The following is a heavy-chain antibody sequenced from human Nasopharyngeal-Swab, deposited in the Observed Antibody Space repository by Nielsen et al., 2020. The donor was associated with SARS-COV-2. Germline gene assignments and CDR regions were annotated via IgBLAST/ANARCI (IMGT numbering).Heavy chain of an antibody. CDR2: ISYDGSNK. CDR3: ARVRKDCSSTSCYTSDY. J-gene: IGHJ4*02. V-gene: IGHV3-30*04. D-gene: IGHD2-2*02. Sequence: VCRAPQRGVLWVAVISYDGSNKYYADSVKGRFTISRDNSKNTLYLQMNSLRAEDTAVYYCARVRKDCSSTSCYTSDYWGQGTLVTVSS.